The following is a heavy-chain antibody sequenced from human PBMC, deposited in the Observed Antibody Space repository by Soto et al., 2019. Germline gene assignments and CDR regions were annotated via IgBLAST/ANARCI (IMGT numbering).Heavy chain of an antibody. CDR3: ARDPTPFGVGKLDL. CDR1: GFPFISFV. V-gene: IGHV3-33*01. J-gene: IGHJ6*02. CDR2: NWYDGSIE. Sequence: GGFLILSCASPGFPFISFVVHWVSKASRVGLEWVAVNWYDGSIEYYADSVNGRFTVSRDNSKNTLYLHMNSLKDDDTAVYYCARDPTPFGVGKLDLWGQGT. D-gene: IGHD3-3*01.